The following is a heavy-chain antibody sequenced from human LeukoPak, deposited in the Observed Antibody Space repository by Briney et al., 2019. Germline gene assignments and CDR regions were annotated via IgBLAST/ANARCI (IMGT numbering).Heavy chain of an antibody. CDR2: IHTGGST. Sequence: GGSLRLSCTASGFTVNSSYMIWVRQAPGKGLEWVSVIHTGGSTYYADSMKGRFTISRDNSKNTLYLQMNGLRAEDTAMYYCAGGPRWGWVDYWGQGTLVTVSP. J-gene: IGHJ4*02. V-gene: IGHV3-66*01. CDR1: GFTVNSSY. CDR3: AGGPRWGWVDY. D-gene: IGHD5-24*01.